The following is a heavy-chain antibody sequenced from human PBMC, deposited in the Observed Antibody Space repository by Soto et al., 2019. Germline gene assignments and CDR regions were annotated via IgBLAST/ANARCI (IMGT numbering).Heavy chain of an antibody. CDR2: INPNSGGT. CDR3: ARDRQGIMITFGGVTEFDP. V-gene: IGHV1-2*02. Sequence: ASVKVSCQASGYTFTGYYMHWVRQAPGQGLEWMGWINPNSGGTNYAQKFQGRVTMTRDTSISTAYMELSRLRSDDTAVYYCARDRQGIMITFGGVTEFDPWGQGTLVTVSS. CDR1: GYTFTGYY. D-gene: IGHD3-16*01. J-gene: IGHJ5*02.